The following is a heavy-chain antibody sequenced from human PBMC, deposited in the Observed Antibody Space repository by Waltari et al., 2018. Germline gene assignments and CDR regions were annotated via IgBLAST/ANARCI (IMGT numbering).Heavy chain of an antibody. J-gene: IGHJ4*02. CDR2: IYWNDDK. CDR3: AHTRYSKKPFDY. Sequence: QITLKESGPTLVKPTQTLTLTCTFSGFSLSTSGVGVGWIRQPPGKALEWLALIYWNDDKRYSPSLKSRLTITKDTSKNQVVLTMTNMDPVDTATYYCAHTRYSKKPFDYWGQGTLVTVSS. V-gene: IGHV2-5*01. CDR1: GFSLSTSGVG. D-gene: IGHD4-4*01.